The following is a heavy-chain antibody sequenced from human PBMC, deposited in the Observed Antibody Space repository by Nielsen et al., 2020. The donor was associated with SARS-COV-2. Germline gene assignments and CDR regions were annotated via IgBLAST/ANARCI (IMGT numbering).Heavy chain of an antibody. V-gene: IGHV3-53*01. CDR3: ARDGGSSSWYQKNNWFDP. J-gene: IGHJ5*02. CDR1: GFTVSSNY. D-gene: IGHD6-13*01. CDR2: IYSCGST. Sequence: GGSLRLSCAASGFTVSSNYMSWVRQAPGKGLEWVSVIYSCGSTYYADSVKGRFTISRDNSKNSLYLQMNSLRAEDTAVYYCARDGGSSSWYQKNNWFDPWGQGTPVTVSS.